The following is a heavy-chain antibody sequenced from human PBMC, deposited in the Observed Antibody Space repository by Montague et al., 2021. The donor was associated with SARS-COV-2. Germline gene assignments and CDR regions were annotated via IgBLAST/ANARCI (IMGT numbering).Heavy chain of an antibody. Sequence: SETLSLTCTFSGASRSTKNYYWGWIRQPPGKGLEWIGSISYSATSYSNPSLKSRVTMSVDTSRNQLSLNLSSVTVADTAAYYCARLGITLGGVIVIRYYFDFWGQGTLVTVSS. CDR1: GASRSTKNYY. CDR3: ARLGITLGGVIVIRYYFDF. J-gene: IGHJ4*02. D-gene: IGHD3-16*02. V-gene: IGHV4-39*01. CDR2: ISYSATS.